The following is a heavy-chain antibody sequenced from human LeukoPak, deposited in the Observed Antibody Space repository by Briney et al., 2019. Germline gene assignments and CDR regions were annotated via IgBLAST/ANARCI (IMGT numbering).Heavy chain of an antibody. D-gene: IGHD6-6*01. CDR3: ARGTGRPYFDY. Sequence: GGSLRLSCAASGFTFSSYAMSWVRQAPGKGLEWVSVIYSGGSTYYADSVKGRFTISRDNSKNTLYLQMNSLRAEDTAVYYCARGTGRPYFDYWGQGTLVTVSS. J-gene: IGHJ4*02. V-gene: IGHV3-53*01. CDR2: IYSGGST. CDR1: GFTFSSYA.